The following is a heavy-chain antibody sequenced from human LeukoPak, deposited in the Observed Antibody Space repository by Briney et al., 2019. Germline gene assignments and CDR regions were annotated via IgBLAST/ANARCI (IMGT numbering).Heavy chain of an antibody. V-gene: IGHV3-30*18. Sequence: QTGGSLRLSCAASGFTFSSYGMHWVRQAPGKGLEWVAVISYDGSNKYYADSVKGRFTISRDNSKNTLYLQMNSLRAEDTAVYYCAKMSPGAVTNGRGGRYYYYMDVWGKGTTVTVSS. CDR3: AKMSPGAVTNGRGGRYYYYMDV. CDR2: ISYDGSNK. J-gene: IGHJ6*03. D-gene: IGHD4-11*01. CDR1: GFTFSSYG.